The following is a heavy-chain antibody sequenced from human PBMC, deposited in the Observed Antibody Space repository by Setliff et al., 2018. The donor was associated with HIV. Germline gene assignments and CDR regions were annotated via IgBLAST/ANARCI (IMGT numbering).Heavy chain of an antibody. Sequence: PGGSLRLSCAASGFTFSSYGMSWVRQAPERGLEWVSAISDSGDNTNYADSVKGRFTISRDNAKNSLYLQMNSLRAEDTAVYYCARLGWERGAFNVWGQGTMVTVSS. CDR2: ISDSGDNT. CDR1: GFTFSSYG. J-gene: IGHJ3*01. CDR3: ARLGWERGAFNV. D-gene: IGHD3-16*01. V-gene: IGHV3-23*01.